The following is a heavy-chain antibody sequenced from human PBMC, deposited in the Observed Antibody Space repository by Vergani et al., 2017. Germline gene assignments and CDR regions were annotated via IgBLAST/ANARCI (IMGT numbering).Heavy chain of an antibody. Sequence: QVQLQQWGAGLLKPSETLSLTCVVYGGSFSGYYWSWIRQPPGKGLEWIGEINHSGSTNYNPSLKSRVTISVDTSKNQFSLKLSSVTAADTAVYYCARVQELYDFWSGYRVRYYYYMDVWGKGTTVTVSS. CDR3: ARVQELYDFWSGYRVRYYYYMDV. J-gene: IGHJ6*03. CDR1: GGSFSGYY. CDR2: INHSGST. V-gene: IGHV4-34*01. D-gene: IGHD3-3*01.